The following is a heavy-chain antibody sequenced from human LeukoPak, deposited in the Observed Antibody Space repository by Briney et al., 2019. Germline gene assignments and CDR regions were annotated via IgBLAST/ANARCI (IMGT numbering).Heavy chain of an antibody. V-gene: IGHV4-59*01. CDR2: IYYSGST. D-gene: IGHD3-9*01. CDR3: ARVTRVLRYFDWLSAFDI. J-gene: IGHJ3*02. CDR1: GGSFSSYY. Sequence: SETLSLTCAVYGGSFSSYYRSWIRHPPGKGLEGIGYIYYSGSTNYNPSLKSRVTISVDTSKNQFSLKLSSVTAADTAVYYCARVTRVLRYFDWLSAFDIWGQGTMVTVSS.